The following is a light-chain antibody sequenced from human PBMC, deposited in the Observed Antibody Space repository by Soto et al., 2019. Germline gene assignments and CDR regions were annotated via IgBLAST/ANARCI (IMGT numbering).Light chain of an antibody. CDR3: RSYTSSSICV. CDR2: DVS. J-gene: IGLJ3*02. Sequence: QSALTQPASVSGSPGQSITIACTGTSSDVGGYNYVSWYQQHQGKAPTLMIYDVSNRPSGVSNRFSGSKSGNTASLTISGLQAEDEDDYYCRSYTSSSICVFGGGSKLTVL. CDR1: SSDVGGYNY. V-gene: IGLV2-14*01.